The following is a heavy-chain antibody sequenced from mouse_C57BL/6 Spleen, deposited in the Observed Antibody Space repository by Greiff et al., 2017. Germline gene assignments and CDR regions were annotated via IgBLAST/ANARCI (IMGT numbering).Heavy chain of an antibody. CDR3: ARGDYYGSDWYFDV. CDR2: ISGGGGNT. CDR1: GFTFSSYT. D-gene: IGHD1-1*01. Sequence: DVMLVESGGGLVKPGGSLKLSCAASGFTFSSYTMSWVRQTPEKRLEWVATISGGGGNTYYPDSVKGRFTISRDNAKNTLYLQMSSLRSEDTALYYCARGDYYGSDWYFDVWGTGTTVTVSS. J-gene: IGHJ1*03. V-gene: IGHV5-9*01.